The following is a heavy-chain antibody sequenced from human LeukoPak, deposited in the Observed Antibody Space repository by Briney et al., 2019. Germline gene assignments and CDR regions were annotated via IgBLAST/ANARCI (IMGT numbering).Heavy chain of an antibody. CDR3: ARDLSSSWYKGYFQH. CDR2: ISYDGSNK. D-gene: IGHD6-13*01. V-gene: IGHV3-30-3*01. J-gene: IGHJ1*01. CDR1: GFTFSSYA. Sequence: PGGSLRLSCAASGFTFSSYAIHWVRQAPGKGLEWVAVISYDGSNKYYADSVKGRFTISRDNSKNTLYLQMNSLRAEDTAVYYCARDLSSSWYKGYFQHWGQGTLVTVSS.